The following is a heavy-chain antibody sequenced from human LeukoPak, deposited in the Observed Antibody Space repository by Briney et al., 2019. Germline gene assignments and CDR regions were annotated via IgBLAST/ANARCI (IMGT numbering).Heavy chain of an antibody. CDR3: ATGSLGRQPYFFDY. CDR2: IYSSGTT. V-gene: IGHV4-59*08. Sequence: PSETLSLTCTVSGGSISTYYWTWIRQPPGKGLEWVGYIYSSGTTNYNPSLNSRVTISLDTSKNQFSLNLRSVTAADTAVYYCATGSLGRQPYFFDYWGQGTLVTVSS. CDR1: GGSISTYY. J-gene: IGHJ4*02. D-gene: IGHD3-10*01.